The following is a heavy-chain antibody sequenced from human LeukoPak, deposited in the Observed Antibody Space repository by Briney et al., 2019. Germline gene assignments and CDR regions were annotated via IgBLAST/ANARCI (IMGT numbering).Heavy chain of an antibody. CDR1: GGTFSSYA. J-gene: IGHJ6*03. V-gene: IGHV1-69*04. CDR2: IIPILGIA. D-gene: IGHD3-22*01. Sequence: SVKVSCKASGGTFSSYAISWVRQAPGQGLEWMGRIIPILGIANYAQKFQGRVTITADKSTSTAYMELSSLRSEDTAVYYCARAYYDSSGYYYYYYYMDVWGKGTTVTVSS. CDR3: ARAYYDSSGYYYYYYYMDV.